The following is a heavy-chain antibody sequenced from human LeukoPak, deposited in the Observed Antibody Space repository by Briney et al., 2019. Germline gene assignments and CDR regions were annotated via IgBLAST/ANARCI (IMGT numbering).Heavy chain of an antibody. Sequence: SVKVSCKASGGTFSSYAISWVRQAPGQGLERMGGIIPIFGTANYAQKFQGRVTITTDESTSTAYMELSSLRSEDTAVYYCARGYYYDSSGYYGFDYWGQGTLVTVSS. CDR2: IIPIFGTA. J-gene: IGHJ4*02. V-gene: IGHV1-69*05. CDR3: ARGYYYDSSGYYGFDY. CDR1: GGTFSSYA. D-gene: IGHD3-22*01.